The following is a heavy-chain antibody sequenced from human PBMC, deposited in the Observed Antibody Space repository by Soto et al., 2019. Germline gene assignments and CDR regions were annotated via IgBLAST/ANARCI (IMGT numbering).Heavy chain of an antibody. J-gene: IGHJ6*02. Sequence: ASVKVSCKASGYTFTGYYMHWVRQAPGQGLEWMGWINPNSGGTNYAQKFQGRVTMTRDTSISTAYMELSRLRSDDTAVYYCARRGGATIGRCYYGMDVWGQGTTVTVSS. V-gene: IGHV1-2*02. CDR3: ARRGGATIGRCYYGMDV. CDR2: INPNSGGT. D-gene: IGHD5-12*01. CDR1: GYTFTGYY.